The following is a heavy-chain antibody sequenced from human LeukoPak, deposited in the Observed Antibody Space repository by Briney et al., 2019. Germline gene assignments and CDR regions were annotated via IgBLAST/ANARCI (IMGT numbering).Heavy chain of an antibody. CDR1: GGSISSYY. CDR2: IYTSGST. J-gene: IGHJ5*02. V-gene: IGHV4-4*07. Sequence: SETLSLTCTVSGGSISSYYWSWIRQPAGKGLEWIGRIYTSGSTNYNPSLKSRVTMSVDTSKNQFSLKLSSVTAADTAVYYCARGRRWVTIFGVVIISNWFDPWGQGTLVTVSS. D-gene: IGHD3-3*01. CDR3: ARGRRWVTIFGVVIISNWFDP.